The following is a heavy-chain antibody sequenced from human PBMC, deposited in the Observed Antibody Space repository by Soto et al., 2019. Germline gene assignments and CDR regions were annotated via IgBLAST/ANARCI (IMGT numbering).Heavy chain of an antibody. V-gene: IGHV3-9*01. CDR1: GFTFCNYA. D-gene: IGHD1-26*01. CDR3: AKDKNPHSRYFDY. Sequence: PGGSLRLSCAASGFTFCNYAMHWVRQAPGKGLEWVSGISWNSGSISYADSVKGRFTISRDNAKNSLYLQMNSLRAEDTALYYCAKDKNPHSRYFDYWGQGTLVTVSS. J-gene: IGHJ4*02. CDR2: ISWNSGSI.